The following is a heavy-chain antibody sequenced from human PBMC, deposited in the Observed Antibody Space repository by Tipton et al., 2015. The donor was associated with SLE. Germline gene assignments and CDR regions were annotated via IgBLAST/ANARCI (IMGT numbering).Heavy chain of an antibody. J-gene: IGHJ3*02. Sequence: QSGAEVKKPGESLKISCKGSGYSFTTYWIGWVRQMPGKGLEWMGIIYPGDSDTRYSPSFQGQVTISADKSISTAYLQWNSLKASDTAMYYCARHSPAASDAFDIWGQGTMVTVSS. CDR1: GYSFTTYW. V-gene: IGHV5-51*01. CDR2: IYPGDSDT. CDR3: ARHSPAASDAFDI. D-gene: IGHD6-25*01.